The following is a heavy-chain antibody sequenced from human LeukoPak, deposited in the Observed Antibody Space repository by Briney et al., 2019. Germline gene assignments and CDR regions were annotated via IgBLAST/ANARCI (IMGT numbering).Heavy chain of an antibody. D-gene: IGHD6-13*01. CDR3: AKDGGRAAAGTVDS. CDR2: VSSDGNSR. CDR1: GFTFSNYA. V-gene: IGHV3-30*18. J-gene: IGHJ4*02. Sequence: GGSLRLSCAASGFTFSNYAMHWVRQAPGKGLEWVAVVSSDGNSRYYADSMKGRFTISRDNSKNTLYLQINSLRADDTAVFYCAKDGGRAAAGTVDSWGQGALVTVSS.